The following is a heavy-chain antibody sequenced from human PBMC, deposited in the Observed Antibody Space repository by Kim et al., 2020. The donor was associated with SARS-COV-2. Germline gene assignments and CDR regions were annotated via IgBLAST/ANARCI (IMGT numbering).Heavy chain of an antibody. CDR2: ISFDGNDK. CDR1: GFTFRNYA. D-gene: IGHD4-17*01. J-gene: IGHJ6*03. Sequence: GGSLRLSCGASGFTFRNYAMHWVRQAPGKGLEWVTVISFDGNDKYYADSVKGRFTISRDNSRNTVSLQMNSLRGDDTGVYYCARDGLIRNYYYMDVWGKGTAVTVSS. CDR3: ARDGLIRNYYYMDV. V-gene: IGHV3-30*04.